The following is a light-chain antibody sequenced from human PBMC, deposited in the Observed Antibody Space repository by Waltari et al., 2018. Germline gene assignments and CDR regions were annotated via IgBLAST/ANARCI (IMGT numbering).Light chain of an antibody. J-gene: IGKJ2*01. Sequence: DIQITQSPSALSASVGDTVTINCRTSRSVGGWMAWFQQKPEKAPRLLVYEASSLADGVPSRVSGSGAATEFTLTISGLQPDDFATYYCQQYNDLYSFGRGTKLEI. CDR2: EAS. CDR3: QQYNDLYS. CDR1: RSVGGW. V-gene: IGKV1-5*01.